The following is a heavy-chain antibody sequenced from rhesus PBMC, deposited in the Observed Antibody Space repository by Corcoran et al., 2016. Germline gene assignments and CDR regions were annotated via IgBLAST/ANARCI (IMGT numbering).Heavy chain of an antibody. CDR3: VKNTGHIVHAYDF. CDR1: GVSINNHW. CDR2: ISRFSEDT. J-gene: IGHJ4*01. Sequence: QVQLQESGTGLVKPSETLLLTCDVSGVSINNHWWSWIRQPPGKGREWIWEISRFSEDTYYNSYPKRRVTISKDVCKNQFYLRMASVSAADTAVYYCVKNTGHIVHAYDFWGQGLRVTVSS. D-gene: IGHD2-21*01. V-gene: IGHV4-80*01.